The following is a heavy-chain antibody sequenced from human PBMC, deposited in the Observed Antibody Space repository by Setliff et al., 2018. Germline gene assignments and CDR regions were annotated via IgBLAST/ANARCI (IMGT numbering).Heavy chain of an antibody. CDR1: GFTFSNYW. J-gene: IGHJ4*02. V-gene: IGHV3-7*01. CDR3: AKVKKQLIRGSGFDL. CDR2: IKQDGSES. D-gene: IGHD1-1*01. Sequence: PGGSLRLSCAVSGFTFSNYWMTWVRQAPGKGLEWVANIKQDGSESYYVDSVKGRFTISRDNAKNSLYLQMNSLRVEDTALYYCAKVKKQLIRGSGFDLWGQGTLVTVSS.